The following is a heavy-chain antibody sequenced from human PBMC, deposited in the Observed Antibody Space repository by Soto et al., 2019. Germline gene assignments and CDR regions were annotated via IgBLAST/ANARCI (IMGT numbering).Heavy chain of an antibody. Sequence: GGSLRLSCAASGFTFSSYAMSWVRQAPGKGLEWVSAISGSGGSTYYADSVKGRFTISRDNSKNTLYLQMNSLRAEDTAVYYCAKGPQQQLVKGYFQHWGQGTLVTVSS. V-gene: IGHV3-23*01. D-gene: IGHD6-13*01. CDR1: GFTFSSYA. CDR2: ISGSGGST. J-gene: IGHJ1*01. CDR3: AKGPQQQLVKGYFQH.